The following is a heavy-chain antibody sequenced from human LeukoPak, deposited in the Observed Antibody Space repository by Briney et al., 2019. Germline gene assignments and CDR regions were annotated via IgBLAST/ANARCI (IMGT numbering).Heavy chain of an antibody. CDR1: GFTFSSYA. CDR3: VKGETVAVD. Sequence: GGSLRLSCTASGFTFSSYAMSWVRQAPGKGLEWVSAISDSGGYTYYADSVKGRFTISRDNSKKTVFLQMNSLRAEDTAIYHCVKGETVAVDWGQGTMVTVSS. CDR2: ISDSGGYT. V-gene: IGHV3-23*01. D-gene: IGHD6-19*01. J-gene: IGHJ3*01.